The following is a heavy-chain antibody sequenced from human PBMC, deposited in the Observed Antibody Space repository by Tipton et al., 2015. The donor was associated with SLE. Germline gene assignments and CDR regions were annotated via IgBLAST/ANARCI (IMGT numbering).Heavy chain of an antibody. CDR1: GFTFSSYG. V-gene: IGHV3-30*02. Sequence: GSLRLSCAASGFTFSSYGMHWVRQAPGKGLEWVAFIRYDGSDKYYADSVKGRFTISRDNSKNTLYLQMNSLRAEDTAIYYCANRAGYYDTRGYWGQGTLVTVSS. J-gene: IGHJ4*02. CDR3: ANRAGYYDTRGY. CDR2: IRYDGSDK. D-gene: IGHD3-16*01.